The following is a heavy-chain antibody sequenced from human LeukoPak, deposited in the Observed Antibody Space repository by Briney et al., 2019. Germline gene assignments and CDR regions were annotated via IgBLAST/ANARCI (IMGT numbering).Heavy chain of an antibody. CDR2: MNPNSGNT. J-gene: IGHJ6*03. Sequence: ASVKVSCKASGYTFTSYDINWVRQATGQGLEWMGWMNPNSGNTGYAQKFQGRVTITRNTSISTAYMELSSLRSEDTAVYYCARGSTVPADITYYYYMDVWGKGTTVTVSS. CDR3: ARGSTVPADITYYYYMDV. CDR1: GYTFTSYD. V-gene: IGHV1-8*03. D-gene: IGHD2-2*02.